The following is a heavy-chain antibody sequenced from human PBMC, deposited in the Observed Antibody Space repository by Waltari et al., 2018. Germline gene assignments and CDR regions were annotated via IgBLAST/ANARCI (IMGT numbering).Heavy chain of an antibody. CDR2: IYYRGST. CDR3: ARVFAGLYFDY. CDR1: GGSISSSSYY. Sequence: QLQLQESGPGLVKPSETLSLTCTVSGGSISSSSYYWGWIRQPPGKGLGWIGSIYYRGSTYYNPSLKSRVTISVDTSKNQFSLKLSSVTAADTAVYYCARVFAGLYFDYWGQGTLVTVSS. J-gene: IGHJ4*02. V-gene: IGHV4-39*07.